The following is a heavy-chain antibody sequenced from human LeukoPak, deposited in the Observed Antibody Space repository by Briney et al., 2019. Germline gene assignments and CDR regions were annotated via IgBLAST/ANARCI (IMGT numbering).Heavy chain of an antibody. CDR3: AKRGVVIRVILVGFHKEAYYFDS. CDR1: GITLSNYG. J-gene: IGHJ4*02. V-gene: IGHV3-23*01. Sequence: GGSLRLSCAVSGITLSNYGMSWVRQAPGKGLEWVAGISDTGGRTNYADSVKGQFTISRDNPKNTLYLQMNSLRAEDTAVYFCAKRGVVIRVILVGFHKEAYYFDSWGQGALVTVSS. D-gene: IGHD3-22*01. CDR2: ISDTGGRT.